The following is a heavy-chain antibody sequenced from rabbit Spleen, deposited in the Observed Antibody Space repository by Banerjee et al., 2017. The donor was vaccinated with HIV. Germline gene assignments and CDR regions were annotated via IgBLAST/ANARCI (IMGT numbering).Heavy chain of an antibody. CDR2: IDTGSSGTT. Sequence: QSLEESGGDLVKPGASLTLACTASGVSFSSNYYMCWVRQAPGKGLEWIACIDTGSSGTTYYASWAKGRFTLSKTSSTTVTLQMTSLTAADTATYFCARTTYGYDDYADLYYAAMDLWGQGTLVTV. CDR1: GVSFSSNYY. V-gene: IGHV1S40*01. D-gene: IGHD6-1*01. J-gene: IGHJ6*01. CDR3: ARTTYGYDDYADLYYAAMDL.